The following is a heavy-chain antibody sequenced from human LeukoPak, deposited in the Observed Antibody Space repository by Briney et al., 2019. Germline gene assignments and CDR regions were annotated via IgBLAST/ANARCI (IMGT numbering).Heavy chain of an antibody. V-gene: IGHV3-21*01. CDR3: ASVGPREAFDI. D-gene: IGHD1-26*01. Sequence: GGSLRLSCAASGFTFSSYSMNWVRQAPGKGLEWVSSISSSSSYIYYADSVKGRFTISRDNAKNSLYLQMNSLRAEDTAVYYCASVGPREAFDIWGQGTMVTVSS. CDR1: GFTFSSYS. J-gene: IGHJ3*02. CDR2: ISSSSSYI.